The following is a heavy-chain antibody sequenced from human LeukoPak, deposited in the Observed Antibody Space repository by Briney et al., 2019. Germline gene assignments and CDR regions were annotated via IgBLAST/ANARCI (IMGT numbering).Heavy chain of an antibody. D-gene: IGHD6-13*01. V-gene: IGHV3-7*04. Sequence: GGSLRLSCATSGFTFSNYWMNWVRQAPGKGLEWVANIKQDGSEKYYVDSVKGRFTISRGNAKNSLFLQMNGLRADDTAVYYCARDPQTNSWPEYFLHWGQGTLVTVSS. CDR3: ARDPQTNSWPEYFLH. J-gene: IGHJ1*01. CDR1: GFTFSNYW. CDR2: IKQDGSEK.